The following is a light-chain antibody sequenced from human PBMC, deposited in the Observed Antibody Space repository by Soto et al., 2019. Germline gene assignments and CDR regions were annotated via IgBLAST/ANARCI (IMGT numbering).Light chain of an antibody. V-gene: IGLV2-23*01. CDR2: EGS. Sequence: QSALTQPASVSGSPGHSITISCTGTSSDVGSYKFVSWYQQHPGKAPKLMIYEGSKRPSGVSNRFPGSKSGNTASLTISGLQAEDEADYYCCSYAGSSTWVFGTGTKLTVL. CDR1: SSDVGSYKF. CDR3: CSYAGSSTWV. J-gene: IGLJ1*01.